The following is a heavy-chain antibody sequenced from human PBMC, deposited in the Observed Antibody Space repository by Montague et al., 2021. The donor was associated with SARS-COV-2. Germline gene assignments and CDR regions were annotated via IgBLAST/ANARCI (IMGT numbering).Heavy chain of an antibody. V-gene: IGHV4-61*01. CDR3: AREARLSNYGGHDGLDF. CDR1: GGSIRSTTFY. Sequence: SETLSLTCTVSGGSIRSTTFYWGWIRQSPGKGLEWIGFVYYNGSTKYXPSLESRVTISLGPSKHQFSLRLTSMTVADTAVYYCAREARLSNYGGHDGLDFWGQGTMVIVSS. CDR2: VYYNGST. J-gene: IGHJ3*01. D-gene: IGHD4/OR15-4a*01.